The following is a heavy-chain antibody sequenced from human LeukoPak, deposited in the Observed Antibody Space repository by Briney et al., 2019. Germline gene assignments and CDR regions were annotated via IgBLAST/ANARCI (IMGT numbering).Heavy chain of an antibody. CDR3: AKGLRQIWFGELNDAFDI. V-gene: IGHV4-34*01. Sequence: SETLSLTCAVYGGAFRDHQWSWIRQPPGKGLEWIGAVERRGYTNYNPSLRGRLTMSVDASKNQISLRLTSVTAADTAVYYCAKGLRQIWFGELNDAFDIWGQGTMVHVSS. D-gene: IGHD3-10*01. CDR1: GGAFRDHQ. CDR2: VERRGYT. J-gene: IGHJ3*02.